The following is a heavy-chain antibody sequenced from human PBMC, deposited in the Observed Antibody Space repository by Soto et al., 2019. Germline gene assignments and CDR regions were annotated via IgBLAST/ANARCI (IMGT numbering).Heavy chain of an antibody. CDR1: GGSFSGYY. V-gene: IGHV4-34*01. Sequence: SETLSLTCAVYGGSFSGYYWSWIRQPPGKGLEWIGEINHSGSTNYNPSLKSRVTISVDTSKNQFSLKLSSVTAADTAVYYCARGEVATGFDYWGQGTLVTVSS. CDR2: INHSGST. D-gene: IGHD5-12*01. CDR3: ARGEVATGFDY. J-gene: IGHJ4*02.